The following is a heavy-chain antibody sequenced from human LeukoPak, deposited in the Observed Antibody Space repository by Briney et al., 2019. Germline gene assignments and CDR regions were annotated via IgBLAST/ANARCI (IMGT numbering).Heavy chain of an antibody. J-gene: IGHJ4*02. CDR3: ARLRSGWYFDY. D-gene: IGHD6-19*01. CDR2: IYYSGST. V-gene: IGHV4-61*05. CDR1: GGSISSSCSY. Sequence: SETLSLTCTVSGGSISSSCSYWSWIRQPPGKGLEWIGYIYYSGSTKYNPSLKSRVTISLDMSKTQFSLKLTSVTAADTAFYCCARLRSGWYFDYWGQGTLVTVSS.